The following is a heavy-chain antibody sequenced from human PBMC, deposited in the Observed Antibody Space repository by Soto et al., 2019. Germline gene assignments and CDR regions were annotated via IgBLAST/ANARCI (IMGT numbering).Heavy chain of an antibody. CDR2: INPSNGNT. CDR3: ARDTRGEGWLPLEPFDY. D-gene: IGHD5-12*01. Sequence: QVQLVQSGAEVKKPGASVKVSCKASGYSFKTYGVGWVRQAPGQGLEWLGWINPSNGNTYYAQKCQGRVTVPTDTSTSTVYMELRSLISDDTAGYYCARDTRGEGWLPLEPFDYWGQGTQVTV. J-gene: IGHJ4*02. CDR1: GYSFKTYG. V-gene: IGHV1-18*01.